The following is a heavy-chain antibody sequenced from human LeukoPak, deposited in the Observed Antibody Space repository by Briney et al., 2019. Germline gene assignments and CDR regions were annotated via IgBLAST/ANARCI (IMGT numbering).Heavy chain of an antibody. CDR1: GFTFDDYA. CDR3: AKGSSYYYDSSGYLGYFDY. Sequence: GGSLRLSCAASGFTFDDYAMHWVRQAPGKGLEWVSGISRNSGSIGYADSVKGRFTISRDNAKNSLYLQMNSLRAEDTALYYCAKGSSYYYDSSGYLGYFDYWGQGTLVTVSS. V-gene: IGHV3-9*01. CDR2: ISRNSGSI. J-gene: IGHJ4*02. D-gene: IGHD3-22*01.